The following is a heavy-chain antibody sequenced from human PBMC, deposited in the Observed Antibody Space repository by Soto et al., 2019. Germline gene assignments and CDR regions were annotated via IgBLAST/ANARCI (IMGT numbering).Heavy chain of an antibody. Sequence: GGSLRLSCAASGFTFSSYAMSWVRQAPGKGLEWVAVIWYDGSNKYYADSVKGRFTISRDNSKNTLYLQMNSLRAEDTAVYYCARDILRVSELLDGMDVWGQGTPVTVSS. CDR1: GFTFSSYA. D-gene: IGHD2-15*01. J-gene: IGHJ6*02. V-gene: IGHV3-33*08. CDR2: IWYDGSNK. CDR3: ARDILRVSELLDGMDV.